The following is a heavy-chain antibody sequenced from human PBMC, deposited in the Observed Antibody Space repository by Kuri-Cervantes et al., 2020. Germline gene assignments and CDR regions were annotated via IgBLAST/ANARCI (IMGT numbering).Heavy chain of an antibody. V-gene: IGHV3-53*01. CDR2: IYSGGST. Sequence: GESLKISCAASGFTVSSNYMSWVRQAPGKGLEWVSVIYSGGSTYYADSVKGRFTISRDNSKNTLYLQMSSLRAEDTAVYYCARSSGSSRSQYSFDYWGQGTLVTVSS. J-gene: IGHJ4*02. CDR1: GFTVSSNY. D-gene: IGHD1-26*01. CDR3: ARSSGSSRSQYSFDY.